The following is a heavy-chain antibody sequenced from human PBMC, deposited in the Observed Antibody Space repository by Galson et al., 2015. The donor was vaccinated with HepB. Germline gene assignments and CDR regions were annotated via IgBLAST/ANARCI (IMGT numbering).Heavy chain of an antibody. V-gene: IGHV3-30*01. Sequence: SRDNSKNTLYLQMNSLRPEDTAVYYCASELITTFSVPHDYWGQGTLVTVSS. D-gene: IGHD3-9*01. CDR3: ASELITTFSVPHDY. J-gene: IGHJ4*02.